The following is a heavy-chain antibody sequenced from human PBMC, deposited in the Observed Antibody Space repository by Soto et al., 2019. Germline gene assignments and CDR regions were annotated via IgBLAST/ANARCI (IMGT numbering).Heavy chain of an antibody. CDR1: GGSISSYY. CDR2: IYYSGST. Sequence: ETLSLTCTVSGGSISSYYWSWIRQPPGKGLEWIGCIYYSGSTNYNPSLKSRVTISVDTSKNQFSLKLSSVTAADTAVYYCARDRGYYYDSSGYYDYWGQGTLVTVSS. D-gene: IGHD3-22*01. J-gene: IGHJ4*02. CDR3: ARDRGYYYDSSGYYDY. V-gene: IGHV4-59*01.